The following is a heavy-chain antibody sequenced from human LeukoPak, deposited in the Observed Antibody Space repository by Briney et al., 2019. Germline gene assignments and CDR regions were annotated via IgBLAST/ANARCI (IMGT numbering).Heavy chain of an antibody. CDR2: ISYDGSNK. CDR1: GFTFSGYP. Sequence: GKSLRLSCAASGFTFSGYPIHWVRQAPGKGLEWVAVISYDGSNKYYADSVKGRFTISRDKSKNTLYLQMNSLRAEDTAVYYCARDGGTVLMVYAPTGGLGAFDIWGQGTMVTVSS. J-gene: IGHJ3*02. CDR3: ARDGGTVLMVYAPTGGLGAFDI. V-gene: IGHV3-30-3*01. D-gene: IGHD2-8*01.